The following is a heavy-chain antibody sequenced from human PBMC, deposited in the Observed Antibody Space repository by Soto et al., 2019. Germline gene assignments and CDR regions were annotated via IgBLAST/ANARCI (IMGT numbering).Heavy chain of an antibody. J-gene: IGHJ4*02. Sequence: SVKVSCKASGFTFTSSAMQWVRQARGQRLEWIGWIVVGSGNTNYAQKFQERVTITRDMSTSTAYMELSSLRSEDTAVYYCAAAYCSGGSCYSPLDYWGQGTLVTVSS. D-gene: IGHD2-15*01. CDR3: AAAYCSGGSCYSPLDY. CDR1: GFTFTSSA. CDR2: IVVGSGNT. V-gene: IGHV1-58*02.